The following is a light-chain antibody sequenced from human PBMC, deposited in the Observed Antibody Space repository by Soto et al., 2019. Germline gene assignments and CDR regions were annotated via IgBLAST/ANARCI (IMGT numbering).Light chain of an antibody. J-gene: IGKJ3*01. CDR1: QSISNR. Sequence: VLTQSPGTVSLSPGDWAALSCRASQSISNRLASYQQKPGQSPRLLIYDVSKRAPGIPDRFIGSGSGTDFTLTIGGLEPEDFAVYYCQHRSNWPRVTFGPGTKVDIK. V-gene: IGKV3-11*01. CDR2: DVS. CDR3: QHRSNWPRVT.